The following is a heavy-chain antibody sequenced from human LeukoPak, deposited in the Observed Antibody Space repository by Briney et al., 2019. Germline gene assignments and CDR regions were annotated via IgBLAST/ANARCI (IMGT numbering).Heavy chain of an antibody. V-gene: IGHV4-34*01. CDR1: GGSFCGYY. Sequence: SETLSLTCAVYGGSFCGYYWSWIRQPPGKGLGWVGEINHSGSTNYNPSLKSRLTISVDTSKNQFSLKLSSVTAADTAVYYCARVWGWLQFYLFDYWGQGTLVTVSS. J-gene: IGHJ4*02. CDR3: ARVWGWLQFYLFDY. CDR2: INHSGST. D-gene: IGHD5-24*01.